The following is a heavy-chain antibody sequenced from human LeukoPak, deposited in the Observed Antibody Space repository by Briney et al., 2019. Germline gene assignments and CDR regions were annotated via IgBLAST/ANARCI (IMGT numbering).Heavy chain of an antibody. Sequence: ASVKGSCKASGYTFTSYSVTWVRQAPGEGLEWMGWLTANTGNTNYVEDLQDRATMTVDTSTRTVYLELTSLRSDDTAVYYCAREVGIGTEGYFASWGQGTLVTVSS. J-gene: IGHJ4*02. V-gene: IGHV1-18*04. CDR2: LTANTGNT. D-gene: IGHD1-1*01. CDR3: AREVGIGTEGYFAS. CDR1: GYTFTSYS.